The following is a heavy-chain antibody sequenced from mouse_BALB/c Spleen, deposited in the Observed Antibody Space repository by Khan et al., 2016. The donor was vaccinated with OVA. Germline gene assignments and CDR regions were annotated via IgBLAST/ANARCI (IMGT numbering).Heavy chain of an antibody. CDR1: GFSLNNYS. CDR3: ARRGYDYGRGALFAY. Sequence: VQLQESGPGLVQPSQSLSITCTVSGFSLNNYSVHWVRQSPGKGLEWLGIIWSAGSTDYNAAFISRLTISKDNSRSQVFFKMNSLQPKDTAIYYCARRGYDYGRGALFAYWGQGTLVTVAA. V-gene: IGHV2-2*02. CDR2: IWSAGST. J-gene: IGHJ3*01. D-gene: IGHD2-4*01.